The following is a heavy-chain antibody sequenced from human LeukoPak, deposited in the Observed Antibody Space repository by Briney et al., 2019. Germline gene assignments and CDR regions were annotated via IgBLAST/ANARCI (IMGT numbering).Heavy chain of an antibody. D-gene: IGHD3-16*02. V-gene: IGHV4-31*03. CDR1: GGSISRGGNY. Sequence: SETLSLTCTVSGGSISRGGNYWSWIRQHPGKGLEWIGYIYHSGTTFYNPSLKSRVSISVDTSKNQSSLNLSSVTAADTAVYFCARSSSRYFDYWGQGTLVIVSS. CDR2: IYHSGTT. CDR3: ARSSSRYFDY. J-gene: IGHJ4*02.